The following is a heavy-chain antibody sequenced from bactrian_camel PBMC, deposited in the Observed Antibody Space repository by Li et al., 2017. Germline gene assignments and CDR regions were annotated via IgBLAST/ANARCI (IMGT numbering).Heavy chain of an antibody. CDR2: IGRFVGL. V-gene: IGHV3S63*01. J-gene: IGHJ7*01. D-gene: IGHD3*01. Sequence: VQLVESGGGSVQAGGSLRLSCTASGYSGYSLTMAWFRQAPGKEREGIAAIGRFVGLLYADSVKGRFTISRDNAKKTLDLQMDNLKPNDGGTYYCAVAIRGMYGGTWFCHNRDGIDYWGEGTLVTVS. CDR1: GYSGYSLT.